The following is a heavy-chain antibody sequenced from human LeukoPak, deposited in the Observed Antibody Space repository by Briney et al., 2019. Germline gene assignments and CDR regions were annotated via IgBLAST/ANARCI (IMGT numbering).Heavy chain of an antibody. Sequence: GGSLRLSCAASGFTFSSYWMSWVRQAPGKGLEWVANIKQDGSEEYYVDSVKGRFTISRDNAKNSLYLQMNSLRVEDTAVYYCARVRGIAVAGTASSYFDYWGQGTLVTVSS. CDR3: ARVRGIAVAGTASSYFDY. J-gene: IGHJ4*02. CDR2: IKQDGSEE. CDR1: GFTFSSYW. V-gene: IGHV3-7*01. D-gene: IGHD6-19*01.